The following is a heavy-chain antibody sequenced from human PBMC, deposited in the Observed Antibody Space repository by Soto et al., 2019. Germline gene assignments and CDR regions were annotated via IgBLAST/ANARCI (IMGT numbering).Heavy chain of an antibody. CDR3: ARDGRWEDTAMGRIVLYYYYYGMDV. CDR1: GFTFSSYG. CDR2: ISSSSSYI. D-gene: IGHD5-18*01. V-gene: IGHV3-21*01. Sequence: PGGSLRLSCAASGFTFSSYGMHWVRQAPGKGLEWVSSISSSSSYIYYADSVKGRFTISRDNAKNSLYLQMNILRAEDTAVYYCARDGRWEDTAMGRIVLYYYYYGMDVWGQGTTVTVSS. J-gene: IGHJ6*02.